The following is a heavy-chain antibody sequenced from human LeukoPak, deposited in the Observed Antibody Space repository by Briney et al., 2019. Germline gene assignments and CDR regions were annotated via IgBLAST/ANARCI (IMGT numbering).Heavy chain of an antibody. CDR2: ISYDGSNK. J-gene: IGHJ4*02. CDR1: GFTFSSYA. Sequence: GRSLRLSCAASGFTFSSYAMHWVRQAPGKGLEWVAVISYDGSNKYYADPVKGRFTISRDNSKNTLYLQMNSLRAEDTAVYYCARGLGYCSSTSCYYSYFDYWGQGTLVTVSS. V-gene: IGHV3-30-3*01. D-gene: IGHD2-2*01. CDR3: ARGLGYCSSTSCYYSYFDY.